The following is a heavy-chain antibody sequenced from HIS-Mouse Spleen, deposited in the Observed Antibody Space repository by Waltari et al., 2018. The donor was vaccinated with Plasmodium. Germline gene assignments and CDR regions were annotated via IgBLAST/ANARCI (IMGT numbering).Heavy chain of an antibody. CDR1: GFTFSNAW. CDR2: IKRQTDGGTT. V-gene: IGHV3-15*01. Sequence: EVQLVESGGGLVKPGGSLRLSCAASGFTFSNAWMSWVRQAPGKGLEWVGRIKRQTDGGTTDYAAPVKGRFTISREDSKNTLYLQMNSLKTEDTAVYYCTTSLTGVDYWGQGTLVTVSS. D-gene: IGHD7-27*01. CDR3: TTSLTGVDY. J-gene: IGHJ4*02.